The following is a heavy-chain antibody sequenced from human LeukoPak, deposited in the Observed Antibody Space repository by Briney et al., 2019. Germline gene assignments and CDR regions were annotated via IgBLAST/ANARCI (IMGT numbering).Heavy chain of an antibody. CDR2: ISSSSSYI. J-gene: IGHJ4*02. D-gene: IGHD2-21*01. CDR1: GFTVSSNY. Sequence: GGSLRLSCAASGFTVSSNYMSWVRQAPGKGLEWVSSISSSSSYIYYADSVKGRFTISRDNAKNSLYLQMNSLRAEDTAVYYCARDPQGHNYWGQGTLVTVSS. V-gene: IGHV3-21*01. CDR3: ARDPQGHNY.